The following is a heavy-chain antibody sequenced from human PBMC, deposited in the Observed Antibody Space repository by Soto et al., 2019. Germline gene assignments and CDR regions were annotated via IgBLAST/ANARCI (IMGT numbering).Heavy chain of an antibody. V-gene: IGHV3-7*03. J-gene: IGHJ3*02. CDR3: AKDLGSSNYYDSSGLRGIAFDI. Sequence: GGSLRLSCAASGFTFSSYWMSWVRQAPGKGLEWVANIKQDGSEKYYVDSVKGRFTISRDNAKNSLYLQMNSLRAEDTAVYYCAKDLGSSNYYDSSGLRGIAFDIWGQGTMVTVSS. D-gene: IGHD3-22*01. CDR2: IKQDGSEK. CDR1: GFTFSSYW.